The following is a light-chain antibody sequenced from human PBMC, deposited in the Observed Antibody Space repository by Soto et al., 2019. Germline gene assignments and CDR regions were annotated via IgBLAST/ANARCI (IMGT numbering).Light chain of an antibody. V-gene: IGKV3-11*01. CDR2: DAS. Sequence: EIVLTQSPATLSLSPGERATLSCRASQSVSSYLAWYQQKPGQAPRLLIYDASNRATGIPARFSGSGSGTDFTLTISSLEPEDFAVYYCQQRSNWPSCGPGTKVDIK. CDR3: QQRSNWPS. J-gene: IGKJ3*01. CDR1: QSVSSY.